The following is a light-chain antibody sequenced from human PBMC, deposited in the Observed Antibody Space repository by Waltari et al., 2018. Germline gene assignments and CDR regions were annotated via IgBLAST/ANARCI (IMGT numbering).Light chain of an antibody. J-gene: IGKJ1*01. CDR3: QQSYSTWT. CDR2: VAS. CDR1: QSIKTH. V-gene: IGKV1-39*01. Sequence: DIQMTQSPSSLSASVGDRVIITCRASQSIKTHLNWYQQKPGKAPKRLSDVASSLQSGVPSRFSGTGSGTDFTLTINSLQPEDFATYYCQQSYSTWTFGQGTKVEIK.